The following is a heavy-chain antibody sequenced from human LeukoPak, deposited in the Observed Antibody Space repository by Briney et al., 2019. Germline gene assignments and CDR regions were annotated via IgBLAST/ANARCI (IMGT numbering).Heavy chain of an antibody. J-gene: IGHJ6*03. CDR1: GGTFSSYA. D-gene: IGHD3-10*01. CDR2: IIPIFGTA. V-gene: IGHV1-69*13. CDR3: AREWYYGSGRRYYYYYYMDV. Sequence: ASVKVSCKASGGTFSSYAISWVRQAPGQGLEWMGGIIPIFGTANYAQKFQGRVTITADESTSTAYMELSSLRSDDTAVYYCAREWYYGSGRRYYYYYYMDVWGKGTTVTVSS.